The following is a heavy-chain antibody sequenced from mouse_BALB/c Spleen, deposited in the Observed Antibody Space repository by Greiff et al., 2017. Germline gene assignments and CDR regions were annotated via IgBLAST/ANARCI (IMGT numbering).Heavy chain of an antibody. CDR1: GFTFSSYT. J-gene: IGHJ4*01. Sequence: EVMLVESGGGLVQPGGSLKLSCAASGFTFSSYTMSWVRQTPEKRLEWVAYISNGGGSTYYPDTVKGRFTISRDNAKNTLYLQMSSLKSEDTAMYYCARFETGTVYAMDYWGQGTSVTVSS. V-gene: IGHV5-12-2*01. CDR2: ISNGGGST. CDR3: ARFETGTVYAMDY. D-gene: IGHD4-1*01.